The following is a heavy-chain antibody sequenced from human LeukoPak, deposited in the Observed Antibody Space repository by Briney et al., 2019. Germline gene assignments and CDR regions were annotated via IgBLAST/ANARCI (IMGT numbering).Heavy chain of an antibody. V-gene: IGHV1-69*06. D-gene: IGHD3-10*01. CDR2: IIPIFGTA. CDR3: ARPHSYYGSGMGYFDY. Sequence: SVKVSCKASGGTFRSYAISWVRQAPGQGLEWMGGIIPIFGTANYAQKFQGRVTVTADKSTSTAYMELSSLRSEDTAVYYCARPHSYYGSGMGYFDYWGQGTLVTVSS. CDR1: GGTFRSYA. J-gene: IGHJ4*02.